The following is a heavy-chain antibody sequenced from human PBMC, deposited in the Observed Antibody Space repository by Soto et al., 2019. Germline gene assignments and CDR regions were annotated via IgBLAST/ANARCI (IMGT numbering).Heavy chain of an antibody. CDR2: INHSGST. CDR1: GGSFSGYY. V-gene: IGHV4-34*01. J-gene: IGHJ4*02. CDR3: ARAGTSKLHYDFWSGYYRRGAFDY. Sequence: SETLSLTCAVYGGSFSGYYWSWIRQPPGKGLEWIGEINHSGSTNYNPSLKSRVTISVDTSKNQFSLKLSSVTAADTAVYYCARAGTSKLHYDFWSGYYRRGAFDYWGQGTLVTVSS. D-gene: IGHD3-3*01.